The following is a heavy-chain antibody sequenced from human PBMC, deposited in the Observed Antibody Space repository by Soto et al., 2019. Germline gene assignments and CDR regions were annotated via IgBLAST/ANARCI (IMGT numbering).Heavy chain of an antibody. CDR1: GFTFSNYA. V-gene: IGHV3-23*01. Sequence: GGSLRLSCTASGFTFSNYAMSWVRQAPGKGLEWVSTFSSGGGGTYYADSVKGRFTISRDNSKNTLSLQMNSLRAEDTAVYYCTKANRYCSGATCFTFDYWGLGTLVTVSS. CDR3: TKANRYCSGATCFTFDY. CDR2: FSSGGGGT. J-gene: IGHJ4*02. D-gene: IGHD2-15*01.